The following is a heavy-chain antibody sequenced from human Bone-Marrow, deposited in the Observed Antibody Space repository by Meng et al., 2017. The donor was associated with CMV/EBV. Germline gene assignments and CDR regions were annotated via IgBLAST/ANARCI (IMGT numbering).Heavy chain of an antibody. J-gene: IGHJ4*02. Sequence: SETLSLTCTVSGGSVSSYYWSWIRQPPGKGLEWIGYIYYSGSTNYNPSLKSRVTISVDTSKNQFSLKLSSVTAADTAVYYCARGGGRSRSGSYSVDYRGQGTLVTVSS. CDR2: IYYSGST. CDR3: ARGGGRSRSGSYSVDY. D-gene: IGHD1-26*01. CDR1: GGSVSSYY. V-gene: IGHV4-59*02.